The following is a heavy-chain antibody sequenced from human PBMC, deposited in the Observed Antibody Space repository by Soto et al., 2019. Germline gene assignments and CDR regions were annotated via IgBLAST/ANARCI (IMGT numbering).Heavy chain of an antibody. J-gene: IGHJ4*02. V-gene: IGHV1-69*01. CDR2: IIPMFGTA. CDR1: GDTFSSYA. CDR3: ARVGPAHYYDSSGYYSPLDY. Sequence: QVQLVQSGAEVKKPGSSVKVSCKASGDTFSSYAINWVRQAPGQGLEWMGGIIPMFGTANYAQKFKGRVTITAGESTSPAYMELRSLRSEDTAVYYCARVGPAHYYDSSGYYSPLDYWGQGTLVTVSS. D-gene: IGHD3-22*01.